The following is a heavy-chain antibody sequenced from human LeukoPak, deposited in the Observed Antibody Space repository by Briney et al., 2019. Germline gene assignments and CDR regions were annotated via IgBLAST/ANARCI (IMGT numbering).Heavy chain of an antibody. J-gene: IGHJ6*02. CDR2: INPNSGGT. Sequence: ASVKVSCKASGYTFTGYYMHWVRQAPGQGLEWMGWINPNSGGTNYAQKFQGRVTMTRDTSISTAYMELSRLRSDDTAVYYCARDYYDSSGYQNGMDVWGQGTTVTVSS. CDR1: GYTFTGYY. D-gene: IGHD3-22*01. V-gene: IGHV1-2*02. CDR3: ARDYYDSSGYQNGMDV.